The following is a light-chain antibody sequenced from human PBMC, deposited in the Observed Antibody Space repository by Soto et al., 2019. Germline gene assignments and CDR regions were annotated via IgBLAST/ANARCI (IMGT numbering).Light chain of an antibody. CDR3: CSYTTTYTLV. CDR1: SSDVGGYNY. CDR2: EVS. J-gene: IGLJ3*02. Sequence: QSALTQPASVSGSPGQSITISCTGTSSDVGGYNYVSWYQQHPGKAPKLMIYEVSNRPSGVSNRFSGSKSGNTASLTISSLQFEDEADYYCCSYTTTYTLVFGGGTKVTVL. V-gene: IGLV2-14*01.